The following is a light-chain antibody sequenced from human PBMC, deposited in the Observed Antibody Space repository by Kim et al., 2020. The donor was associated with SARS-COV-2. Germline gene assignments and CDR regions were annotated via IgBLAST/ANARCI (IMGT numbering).Light chain of an antibody. CDR1: SNNVGYEG. CDR3: SAWDRSLKGWV. CDR2: RNS. J-gene: IGLJ3*02. Sequence: QTATITCTGNSNNVGYEGAAWLQHHQGHPPKLLLYRNSDRPSGISERLSASRSGNTASLTITGLQPEDEADYYCSAWDRSLKGWVFGGGTQLTVL. V-gene: IGLV10-54*01.